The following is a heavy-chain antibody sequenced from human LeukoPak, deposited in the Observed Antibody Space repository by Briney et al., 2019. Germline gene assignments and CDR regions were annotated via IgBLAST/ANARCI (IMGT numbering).Heavy chain of an antibody. CDR2: INTDGSST. V-gene: IGHV3-74*01. D-gene: IGHD3-10*01. CDR3: ARESGYYDSGTYHGGYFDY. CDR1: GFTVSSNY. Sequence: GGSLRLSCAASGFTVSSNYMSWVRQAPGKGLVWVSRINTDGSSTSYADSVKGRFTISRDNAKNSLYLQMDSLRAEDTAVYYCARESGYYDSGTYHGGYFDYWGQGTPVTVSS. J-gene: IGHJ4*02.